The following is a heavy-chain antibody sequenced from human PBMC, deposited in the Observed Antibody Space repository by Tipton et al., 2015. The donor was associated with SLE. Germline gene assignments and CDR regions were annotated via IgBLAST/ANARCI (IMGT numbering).Heavy chain of an antibody. V-gene: IGHV3-23*01. D-gene: IGHD1/OR15-1a*01. Sequence: SLRLSCATSGFTFSSYALSWVRRAPGKGLEWVSAISGGGGSTNYADFVKGQFSISIDKSKKTLFLQMNSLRVDDTATYYCAKFEKTTDFYLDSWGQGTLVSVSS. CDR2: ISGGGGST. CDR3: AKFEKTTDFYLDS. J-gene: IGHJ4*02. CDR1: GFTFSSYA.